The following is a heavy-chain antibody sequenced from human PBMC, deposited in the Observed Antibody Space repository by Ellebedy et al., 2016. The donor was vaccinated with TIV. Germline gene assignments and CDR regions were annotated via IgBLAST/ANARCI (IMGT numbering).Heavy chain of an antibody. CDR1: GYTFTSYG. CDR2: ISAYTGNT. CDR3: ARDMVQGMVARYLWFDY. D-gene: IGHD5-12*01. Sequence: ASVKVSCKASGYTFTSYGISWLRQAPGQGLEWMGWISAYTGNTDYAQKFQGRVTVTTDTSTRTAYMELRRLRSDDTAVYYCARDMVQGMVARYLWFDYWGQGTLVTVSS. J-gene: IGHJ4*02. V-gene: IGHV1-18*01.